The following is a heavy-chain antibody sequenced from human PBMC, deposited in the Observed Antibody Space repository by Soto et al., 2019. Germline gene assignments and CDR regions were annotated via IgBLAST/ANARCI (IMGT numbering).Heavy chain of an antibody. CDR2: IYHSGST. CDR1: GGSISSSNW. CDR3: ARGYDFWSGWTQMADV. D-gene: IGHD3-3*01. V-gene: IGHV4-4*02. Sequence: SETLSLTCAVSGGSISSSNWWSWVRQPPGKGLEWIGEIYHSGSTNYNPSLKSRVTISVDKSKNQFSLKLSSVTAADTAVYYCARGYDFWSGWTQMADVWGQGTTVTVSS. J-gene: IGHJ6*02.